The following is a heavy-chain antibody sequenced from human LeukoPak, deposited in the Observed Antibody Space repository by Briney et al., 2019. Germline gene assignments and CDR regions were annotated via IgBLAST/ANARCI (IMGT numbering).Heavy chain of an antibody. V-gene: IGHV3-7*01. J-gene: IGHJ4*02. D-gene: IGHD3-22*01. CDR2: IKGDGSEK. CDR1: GLTFSSYW. CDR3: ARAPAYYDSNDY. Sequence: GGSLRLSCAASGLTFSSYWMSWVRQAPGKGLEWVANIKGDGSEKYYVDSVKGRFTISRDNAKNPLYLQMKGLRAEDTAVYYCARAPAYYDSNDYWGQGTLVTVSS.